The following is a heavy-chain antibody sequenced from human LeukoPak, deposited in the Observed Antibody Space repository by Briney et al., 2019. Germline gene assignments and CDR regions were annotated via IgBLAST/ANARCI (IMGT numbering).Heavy chain of an antibody. J-gene: IGHJ6*03. D-gene: IGHD6-19*01. CDR2: ISYDGSNK. CDR1: GFTFSSYA. Sequence: PGGSLRLSCAASGFTFSSYAMHWVRQAPGKGLEWVAVISYDGSNKYYADSVKGRFTISRDNSKNTLYLQMNSLRAEDTAVYYCARARSGWYGTMDVWGKGTTVTVSS. CDR3: ARARSGWYGTMDV. V-gene: IGHV3-30*04.